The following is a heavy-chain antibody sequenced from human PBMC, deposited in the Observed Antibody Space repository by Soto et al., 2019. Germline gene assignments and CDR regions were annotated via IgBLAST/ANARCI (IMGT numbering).Heavy chain of an antibody. CDR1: GDSVSSNSAA. Sequence: QVQLQQSGPGLVKPSQTLSLTCAISGDSVSSNSAAWNWIRQSPSRGLEWLGRTYYRSKWYNNYTVSVKSRITFNPDTPKNQCPRQLNPGTPDDTAVYYRARLVGGTVDYWGQGTLVPVSS. V-gene: IGHV6-1*01. J-gene: IGHJ4*02. CDR3: ARLVGGTVDY. D-gene: IGHD1-26*01. CDR2: TYYRSKWYN.